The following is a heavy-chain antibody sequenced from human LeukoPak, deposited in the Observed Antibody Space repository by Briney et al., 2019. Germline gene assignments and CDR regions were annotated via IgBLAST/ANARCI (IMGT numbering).Heavy chain of an antibody. J-gene: IGHJ5*02. V-gene: IGHV3-66*01. CDR2: FYSGDTT. D-gene: IGHD1-26*01. CDR1: GFTVSSTY. Sequence: GGSLRLSCAASGFTVSSTYMSWVRQAPGKGLEWVSVFYSGDTTYYADSVRGRFTISRDNSKNMLYLQMNSLRAEDTAVYYCAGISGSLSNWFDPWGQGTLVTVSS. CDR3: AGISGSLSNWFDP.